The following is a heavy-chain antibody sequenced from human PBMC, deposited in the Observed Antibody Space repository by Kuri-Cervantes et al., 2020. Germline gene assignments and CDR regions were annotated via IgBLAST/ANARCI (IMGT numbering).Heavy chain of an antibody. J-gene: IGHJ3*01. CDR3: AKCASSYGNDAIDL. V-gene: IGHV3-30*18. CDR2: ISYDGSNK. D-gene: IGHD5-18*01. CDR1: GFTFSSYG. Sequence: GESLKIYCAASGFTFSSYGMHWVRQAPGKGLEWVAVISYDGSNKYYADSVKGRFTISRDNSKNTLYLQMNSLRVEDTAIYYCAKCASSYGNDAIDLWGQGTMVTVSS.